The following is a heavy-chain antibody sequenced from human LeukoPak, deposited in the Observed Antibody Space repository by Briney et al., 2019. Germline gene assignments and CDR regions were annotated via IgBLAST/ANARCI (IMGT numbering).Heavy chain of an antibody. CDR2: IWNNGNNR. CDR3: ARGANHPFDP. J-gene: IGHJ5*01. CDR1: GFMFSDYG. V-gene: IGHV3-33*01. D-gene: IGHD1-14*01. Sequence: PGGSLRLSCAASGFMFSDYGMHWVRQAPGKGLEWVAVIWNNGNNRYADSVRGRFTISRDDSKSTLYLQMDSLRVDDTAVYFCARGANHPFDPWGQGTLVTVSS.